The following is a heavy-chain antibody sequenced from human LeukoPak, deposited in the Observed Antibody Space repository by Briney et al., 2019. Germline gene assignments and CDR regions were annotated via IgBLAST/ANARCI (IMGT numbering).Heavy chain of an antibody. Sequence: ASVRVSCKASINTFTNYYIHWVRQAPGQGLEWMGWINPSTGDTTIAQKFQGRVTVTTDTSITTAHMDLSRLRSDDTAVYYCAKRGVRGYSYGINWFDPWGQGTLVTVSS. CDR3: AKRGVRGYSYGINWFDP. V-gene: IGHV1-2*02. J-gene: IGHJ5*02. D-gene: IGHD5-18*01. CDR2: INPSTGDT. CDR1: INTFTNYY.